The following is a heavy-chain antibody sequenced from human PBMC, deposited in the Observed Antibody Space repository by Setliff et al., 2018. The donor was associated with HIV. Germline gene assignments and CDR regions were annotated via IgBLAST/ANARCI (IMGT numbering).Heavy chain of an antibody. CDR2: IYPADSDT. Sequence: ISCRGSGYSFTSYWIGWVRQMPGKGLEWMGIIYPADSDTRYSPSFQGQVTISADKSMDTAYLQWSSLKASDTAMYYCARRTALNWFEPWGQGTLVTVSS. V-gene: IGHV5-51*01. CDR1: GYSFTSYW. CDR3: ARRTALNWFEP. J-gene: IGHJ5*02.